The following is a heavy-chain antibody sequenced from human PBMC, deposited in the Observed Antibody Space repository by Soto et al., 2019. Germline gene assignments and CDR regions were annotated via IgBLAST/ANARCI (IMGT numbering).Heavy chain of an antibody. CDR1: GGSISSGGYY. J-gene: IGHJ3*02. CDR2: IYYSGST. D-gene: IGHD3-10*01. Sequence: QVQLQESGPGLVKPSQTLSLTCTVSGGSISSGGYYWSWIRQHPGKGLEWIGYIYYSGSTYYNPSLKSRVTISVDTSKNQFSLKLSSVTAADTAVYYCARALRYGSGSYHNAPPDAFDIWGQGTMVTVSS. V-gene: IGHV4-31*03. CDR3: ARALRYGSGSYHNAPPDAFDI.